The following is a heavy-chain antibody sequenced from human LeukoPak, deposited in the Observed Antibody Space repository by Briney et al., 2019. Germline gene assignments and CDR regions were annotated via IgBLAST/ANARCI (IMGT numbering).Heavy chain of an antibody. CDR2: IIPIFGTA. CDR1: GGTFSSYA. J-gene: IGHJ6*03. D-gene: IGHD2-15*01. V-gene: IGHV1-69*05. CDR3: ARGRYCSGGSCYPGYYYMDV. Sequence: ASVKVSCKASGGTFSSYAISWVRQAPGQGLEWMGGIIPIFGTANYAQKFQGRVTITTDETTSTAYMELSSLRSEDTAVYYCARGRYCSGGSCYPGYYYMDVWGKGTTVTVSS.